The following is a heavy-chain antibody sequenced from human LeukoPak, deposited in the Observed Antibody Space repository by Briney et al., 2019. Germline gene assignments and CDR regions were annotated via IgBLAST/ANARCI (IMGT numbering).Heavy chain of an antibody. D-gene: IGHD2-2*01. Sequence: GRSLRLSCAASGFTFSSYGMHWVRQAPGKGLEWVAVISYDGSNKYYADSVKGRLTISRDNSKDTLYLQMNSLRAEDTAVYYCAKDDVAIVVVPAAAFDYWGRGTLVTVSS. CDR3: AKDDVAIVVVPAAAFDY. J-gene: IGHJ4*02. V-gene: IGHV3-30*18. CDR2: ISYDGSNK. CDR1: GFTFSSYG.